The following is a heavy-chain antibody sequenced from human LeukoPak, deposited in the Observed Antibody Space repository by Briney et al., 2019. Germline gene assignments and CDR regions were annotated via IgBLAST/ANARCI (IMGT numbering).Heavy chain of an antibody. J-gene: IGHJ3*02. V-gene: IGHV4-34*01. Sequence: SETLSLTCAVYGGSFSGYYWSWIRQPPGKGLEWIGEINHSGSTNYNPSLKSRVTISVDTSKNQFSLKLSSVTAADTAVYYCARGLAYYYDSSGPLRAFDIWGQGTMVTVSS. CDR2: INHSGST. CDR3: ARGLAYYYDSSGPLRAFDI. D-gene: IGHD3-22*01. CDR1: GGSFSGYY.